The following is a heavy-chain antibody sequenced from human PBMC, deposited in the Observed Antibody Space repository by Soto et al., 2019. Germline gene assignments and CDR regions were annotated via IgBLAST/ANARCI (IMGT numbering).Heavy chain of an antibody. D-gene: IGHD6-13*01. CDR2: IYYTGST. Sequence: QVHLQESGPGLVKPSETLSLTCTVSGGSVNSDSYYWSWMRQPPGKALEGIGLIYYTGSTNYNPSPKSRVTISLDTYSNQFSLKLNSVTAADTAVFYCAGEDSNAPAAFDHWGQGILVTVSS. J-gene: IGHJ4*02. CDR1: GGSVNSDSYY. V-gene: IGHV4-61*01. CDR3: AGEDSNAPAAFDH.